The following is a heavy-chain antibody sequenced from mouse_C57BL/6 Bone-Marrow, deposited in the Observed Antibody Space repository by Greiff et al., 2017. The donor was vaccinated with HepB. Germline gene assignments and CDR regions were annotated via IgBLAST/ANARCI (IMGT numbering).Heavy chain of an antibody. Sequence: QVQLQQPGAELVKPGASVKMSCKASGYTFTSYWITWVKQRPGQGLEWIGDIYPGSGSTNYNEKFKSKATLTVDTSSSTAYMHLSSLTSEDSAVYDCARRRRYDYVFDYWGQGTTLTVSS. CDR1: GYTFTSYW. D-gene: IGHD2-4*01. V-gene: IGHV1-55*01. CDR3: ARRRRYDYVFDY. CDR2: IYPGSGST. J-gene: IGHJ2*01.